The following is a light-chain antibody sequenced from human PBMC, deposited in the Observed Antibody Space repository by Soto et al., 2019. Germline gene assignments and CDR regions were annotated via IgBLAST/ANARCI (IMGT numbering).Light chain of an antibody. J-gene: IGLJ3*02. CDR3: QSYDSSLSGVV. CDR1: SSNIGADYD. CDR2: GNS. V-gene: IGLV1-40*01. Sequence: QAVVTQPPSVSGAPGQRVTISCTGSSSNIGADYDVHWYQQLPGTAPKLLIYGNSNRPSGVPDRFSGSKSGTSASLAITGLQPEDEADYYCQSYDSSLSGVVFGGGTKLTVL.